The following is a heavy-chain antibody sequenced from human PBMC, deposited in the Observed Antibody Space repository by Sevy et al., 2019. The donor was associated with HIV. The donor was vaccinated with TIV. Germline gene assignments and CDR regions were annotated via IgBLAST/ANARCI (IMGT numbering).Heavy chain of an antibody. D-gene: IGHD6-13*01. J-gene: IGHJ4*02. Sequence: GGSLRLSCAASGFTFSSYAMSWVRQAPGKGLEWVSRINSDGSSTSYADSVKGRFTISRDNAKNTLYLQMNSLRAEDTAVYYCARGPAQLVRSFFDYWGQGTLVTVSS. CDR2: INSDGSST. V-gene: IGHV3-74*01. CDR3: ARGPAQLVRSFFDY. CDR1: GFTFSSYA.